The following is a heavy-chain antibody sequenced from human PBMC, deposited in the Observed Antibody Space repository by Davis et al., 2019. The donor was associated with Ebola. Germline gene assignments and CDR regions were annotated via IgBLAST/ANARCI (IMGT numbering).Heavy chain of an antibody. D-gene: IGHD6-13*01. CDR3: ARRDQVAAAGTYYFDY. V-gene: IGHV4-34*01. J-gene: IGHJ4*02. Sequence: PGGSLRLSCAVYGGSFSGYYWSWIRQPPGKGLEWIGEINHSGSTNYNPSLKSRVTISVDTSKNQFSLKLSSVTAADTAVYYCARRDQVAAAGTYYFDYWGQGTLVTVSS. CDR1: GGSFSGYY. CDR2: INHSGST.